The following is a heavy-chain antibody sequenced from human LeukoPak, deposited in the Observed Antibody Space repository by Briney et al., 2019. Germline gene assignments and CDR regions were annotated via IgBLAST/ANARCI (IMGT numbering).Heavy chain of an antibody. D-gene: IGHD4-17*01. CDR3: ARGTTYYGDYAGAFDT. Sequence: GGSLRLSCAASGFTVSSNYMSWVRQAPGKGLEWVSVIYSGGSTYYADSVKGRFTISRDNSKNTLYLQMNSLRAEDTAVYYCARGTTYYGDYAGAFDTWGQGTMVTVSS. CDR2: IYSGGST. CDR1: GFTVSSNY. J-gene: IGHJ3*02. V-gene: IGHV3-53*01.